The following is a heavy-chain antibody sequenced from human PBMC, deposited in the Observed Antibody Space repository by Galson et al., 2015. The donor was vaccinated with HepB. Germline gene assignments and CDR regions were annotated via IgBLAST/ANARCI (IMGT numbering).Heavy chain of an antibody. Sequence: SLRLSCAASGFTFSRYAMHWVRQAPGKGLEWVAVISYDGSNKYYADSVKGRFTISRDNSKNTLYLQMNSLRAEDTAVYYCAREMDTAMDNYYGMDVWGQGTTVTVSS. D-gene: IGHD5-18*01. CDR2: ISYDGSNK. V-gene: IGHV3-30-3*01. CDR1: GFTFSRYA. J-gene: IGHJ6*02. CDR3: AREMDTAMDNYYGMDV.